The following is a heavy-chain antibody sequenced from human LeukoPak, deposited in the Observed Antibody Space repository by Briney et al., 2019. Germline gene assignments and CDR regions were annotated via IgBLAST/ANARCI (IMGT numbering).Heavy chain of an antibody. Sequence: SETLSLTCTVSGGSISSYYWSWIRQPPGKGLEWIGYIYYSGSTNYNPSLKSRVTISVDTSKNQFSLKLSSVTAADTAVYYCAKEFSSNFWSGPIDYWGQGTLVTVSS. D-gene: IGHD3-3*01. CDR2: IYYSGST. V-gene: IGHV4-59*01. J-gene: IGHJ4*02. CDR3: AKEFSSNFWSGPIDY. CDR1: GGSISSYY.